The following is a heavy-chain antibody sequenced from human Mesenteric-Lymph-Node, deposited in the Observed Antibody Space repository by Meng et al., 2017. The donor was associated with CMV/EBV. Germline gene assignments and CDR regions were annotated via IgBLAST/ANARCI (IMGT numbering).Heavy chain of an antibody. CDR2: IQGDGSVI. J-gene: IGHJ4*02. CDR3: ARPTFRKTGEIDY. V-gene: IGHV3-74*01. D-gene: IGHD7-27*01. Sequence: GESLKISCAASGFTFSDHWMFWVRQAPGEGLVWVSYIQGDGSVISYADSVRGRFTISRDNTKNTLYLQMNSLRAEDTAVYYCARPTFRKTGEIDYWGQGTLVTVSS. CDR1: GFTFSDHW.